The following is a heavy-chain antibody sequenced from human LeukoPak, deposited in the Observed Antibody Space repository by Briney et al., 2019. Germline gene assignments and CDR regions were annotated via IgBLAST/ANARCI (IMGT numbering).Heavy chain of an antibody. V-gene: IGHV3-23*01. CDR1: GLTFSSYA. CDR2: ISGTTENT. Sequence: GGSLRLSCAASGLTFSSYAMSWVRQAPGKGLEWVSSISGTTENTYYADSVKGRLTISRDNSKNTLYLQMNNLRAEDTAVYYCSKERYSDVLTSSPSNRVRSTHLDHWGQGTLVTVSS. CDR3: SKERYSDVLTSSPSNRVRSTHLDH. D-gene: IGHD3-9*01. J-gene: IGHJ4*02.